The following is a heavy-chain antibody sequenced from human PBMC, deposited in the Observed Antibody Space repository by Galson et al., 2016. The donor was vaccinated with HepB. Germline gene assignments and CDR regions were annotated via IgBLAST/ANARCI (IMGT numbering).Heavy chain of an antibody. CDR2: IYYSGST. J-gene: IGHJ3*02. Sequence: TLSLTCTASGGAISSGGYFWSWIRQHPGKGLEWIGYIYYSGSTHYNPSLKSRVSISVDTSKNQFSLKLSSVTAADTAVYYCTRDKDYYSSNAYFPPGAFDIWGQGTMVTVSS. CDR1: GGAISSGGYF. CDR3: TRDKDYYSSNAYFPPGAFDI. V-gene: IGHV4-31*03. D-gene: IGHD3-22*01.